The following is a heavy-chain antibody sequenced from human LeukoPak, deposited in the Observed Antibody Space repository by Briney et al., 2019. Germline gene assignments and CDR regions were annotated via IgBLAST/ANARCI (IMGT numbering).Heavy chain of an antibody. CDR1: GGSISSYYW. Sequence: TLSLTCTVSGGSISSYYWSWIRQPPGKALEWLALIYWDDDKRYSPSLKSRLTITKDTSKNQVVLTMTNMDPVDTATYYCARMRPAATEKYYFDYWGQGTLVTVSS. CDR2: IYWDDDK. D-gene: IGHD2-2*01. V-gene: IGHV2-5*08. CDR3: ARMRPAATEKYYFDY. J-gene: IGHJ4*02.